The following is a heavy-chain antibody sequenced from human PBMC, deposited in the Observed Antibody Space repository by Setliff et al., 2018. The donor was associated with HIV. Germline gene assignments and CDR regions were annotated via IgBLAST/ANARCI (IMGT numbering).Heavy chain of an antibody. CDR2: IRPKGKSSTT. Sequence: PGGSLRLSCAASGFTFSNYAMTWVRQAPGKGLEWFGRIRPKGKSSTTEYAASVKGRFIMSRDDSKNSLYLQMNSLKTEDTAVYYCTRHVDSGTYMDVWGRGTTVTVSS. CDR1: GFTFSNYA. CDR3: TRHVDSGTYMDV. V-gene: IGHV3-72*01. D-gene: IGHD5-18*01. J-gene: IGHJ6*03.